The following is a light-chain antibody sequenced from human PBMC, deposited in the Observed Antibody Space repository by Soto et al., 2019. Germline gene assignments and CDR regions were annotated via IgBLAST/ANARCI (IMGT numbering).Light chain of an antibody. Sequence: EIVLTQSPGTLSLSPGERATLSCRASQSVSSSYLAWYQQKPGQAPRLLLYGASSRATGIPDRFSGSGSGPDFTLTISRLEPEDVAVYYCQQYGRSPWTFGHGTKVEIK. V-gene: IGKV3-20*01. CDR3: QQYGRSPWT. J-gene: IGKJ1*01. CDR2: GAS. CDR1: QSVSSSY.